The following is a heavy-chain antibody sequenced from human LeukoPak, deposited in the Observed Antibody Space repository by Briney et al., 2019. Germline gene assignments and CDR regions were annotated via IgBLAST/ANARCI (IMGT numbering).Heavy chain of an antibody. J-gene: IGHJ4*02. V-gene: IGHV3-74*01. CDR2: INSDGSST. D-gene: IGHD6-19*01. CDR1: GFTFSSYW. Sequence: PGGSLRLSCATSGFTFSSYWMHWVRQAPGKGLVWVSRINSDGSSTSYADSVKGRFTISRDNAKNTLYLQMNSLRAEDTAVYYSARIPDSSGWYSGDYWGQGTLVTVSS. CDR3: ARIPDSSGWYSGDY.